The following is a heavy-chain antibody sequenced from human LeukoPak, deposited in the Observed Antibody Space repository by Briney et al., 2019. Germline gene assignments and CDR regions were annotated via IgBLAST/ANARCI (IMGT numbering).Heavy chain of an antibody. J-gene: IGHJ3*02. CDR2: IYHTGST. Sequence: SETLSLTCTVSGGSISSYYWSWIRQPPGKGLEWIGYIYHTGSTSYNPSLKGRVTISVDTSKNQFSLKLSSVTAADTAVYYCARHSAHSSTNDAFDIWGQGTMVTVSS. CDR1: GGSISSYY. CDR3: ARHSAHSSTNDAFDI. V-gene: IGHV4-59*01. D-gene: IGHD6-13*01.